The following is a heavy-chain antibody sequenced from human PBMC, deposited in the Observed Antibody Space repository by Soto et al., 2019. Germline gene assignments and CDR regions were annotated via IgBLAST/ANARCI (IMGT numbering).Heavy chain of an antibody. D-gene: IGHD3-16*02. Sequence: QVQLVQSGAEVKKPGASVKVSCKASGYTFTSYAMHWVRQAPGQRLEWMGWINAGDGNTKYSQKFQGRVTITRDTSASTAYMELSSLRSEDTAVYYCARGGDYYDYIWGSYRPLDYWGQGTLVTVSS. CDR1: GYTFTSYA. CDR3: ARGGDYYDYIWGSYRPLDY. CDR2: INAGDGNT. J-gene: IGHJ4*02. V-gene: IGHV1-3*01.